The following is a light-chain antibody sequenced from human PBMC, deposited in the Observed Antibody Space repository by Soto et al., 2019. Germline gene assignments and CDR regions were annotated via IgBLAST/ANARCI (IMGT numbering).Light chain of an antibody. CDR2: EGS. J-gene: IGLJ1*01. CDR3: CSYAGSSTSPYV. CDR1: SSDVGSYNL. V-gene: IGLV2-23*01. Sequence: QSALTQPASVSGSPGQSITISCTGTSSDVGSYNLVSWYQQHPGKAPKLMIYEGSKRPSGVSNRFSGSKSGNTASLTISGLQAEDEADYYCCSYAGSSTSPYVFGTGNKLTVL.